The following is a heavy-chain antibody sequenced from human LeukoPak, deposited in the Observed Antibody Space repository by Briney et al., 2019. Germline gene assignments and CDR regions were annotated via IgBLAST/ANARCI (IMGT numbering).Heavy chain of an antibody. Sequence: SETLSLTCTVSGGSISSYYWGWIRQPPGKGLEWIGYIYYSGSTNYNPSLKSRVTISVDTSKNQFSLKLSSVTAADTAVYYCARHSSSWYSNWFDPWGQGTLVTVSS. CDR3: ARHSSSWYSNWFDP. D-gene: IGHD6-13*01. V-gene: IGHV4-59*08. CDR1: GGSISSYY. CDR2: IYYSGST. J-gene: IGHJ5*02.